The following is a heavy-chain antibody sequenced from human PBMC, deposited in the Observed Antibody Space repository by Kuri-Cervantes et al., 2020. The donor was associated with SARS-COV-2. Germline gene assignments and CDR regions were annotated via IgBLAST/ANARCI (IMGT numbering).Heavy chain of an antibody. J-gene: IGHJ6*02. CDR3: ARGVGAAVAGTLITIYYYCGMDV. D-gene: IGHD6-19*01. CDR1: GGSFSGYY. V-gene: IGHV4-34*01. CDR2: INHSGST. Sequence: SETLSLTCAVYGGSFSGYYWSWIRQPPGKGLEWIGEINHSGSTNYNPSLKSRVTISVDTSKNQFSLKLSSVTAADTAVYYCARGVGAAVAGTLITIYYYCGMDVWGQGTTVTDSS.